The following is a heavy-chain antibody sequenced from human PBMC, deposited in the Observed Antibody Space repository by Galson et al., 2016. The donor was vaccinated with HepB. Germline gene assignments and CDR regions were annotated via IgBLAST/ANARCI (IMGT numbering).Heavy chain of an antibody. CDR3: VKGPGMAVAKYYFDY. J-gene: IGHJ4*02. CDR1: GFNFDDSA. Sequence: SLRLSCAASGFNFDDSAMHWVRQAPGKGLGWVSSISWNSGNIDYADSVKGRFTLSRDNAKDSLYLQMNSPRPEDTALYYCVKGPGMAVAKYYFDYWGQGTLVTVSS. CDR2: ISWNSGNI. D-gene: IGHD6-19*01. V-gene: IGHV3-9*01.